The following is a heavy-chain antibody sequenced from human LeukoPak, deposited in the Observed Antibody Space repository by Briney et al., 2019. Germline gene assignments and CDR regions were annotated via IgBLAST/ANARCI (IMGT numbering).Heavy chain of an antibody. CDR3: ARDPRWLTPDCTSTSCYENYFDP. Sequence: SETLSLTCAVSSYSISNGYQWAWIRQPPGKTLEWIGSIYHSGSAHYNPSLKSRVTISVDTSNNHFSLRLSSVTAADTAVYYCARDPRWLTPDCTSTSCYENYFDPWGQGTLVTVSS. V-gene: IGHV4-38-2*02. CDR1: SYSISNGYQ. D-gene: IGHD2-2*01. CDR2: IYHSGSA. J-gene: IGHJ5*02.